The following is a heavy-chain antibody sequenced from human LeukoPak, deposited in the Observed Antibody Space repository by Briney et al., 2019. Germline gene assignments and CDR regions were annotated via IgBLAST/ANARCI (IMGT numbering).Heavy chain of an antibody. D-gene: IGHD3-22*01. CDR2: ISGSGGIT. CDR1: GFTFSSYA. J-gene: IGHJ1*01. V-gene: IGHV3-23*01. Sequence: GGSLRLSCAASGFTFSSYAMSWVRQAPGKGLEGVSGISGSGGITNYADSVKGRFTISRDNSKNTLYLQMNSLRAEDTAVYYCAKRDHYDSSGYAPLFQHWGQGTLVTVSS. CDR3: AKRDHYDSSGYAPLFQH.